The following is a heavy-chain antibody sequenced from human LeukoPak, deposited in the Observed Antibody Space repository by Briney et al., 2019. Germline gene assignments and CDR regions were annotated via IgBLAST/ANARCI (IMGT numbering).Heavy chain of an antibody. CDR3: AGGRYGYPRIPPDY. J-gene: IGHJ4*02. Sequence: SETLSLTCAVYGGSFSGYYWSWIRQPPGKGLEWIGEINHSGSTNYNPSLKSRVTVSVDTSKNQFSLKLSSVTAADTAVYFCAGGRYGYPRIPPDYWGQGTLVTVSS. CDR1: GGSFSGYY. D-gene: IGHD5-24*01. V-gene: IGHV4-34*01. CDR2: INHSGST.